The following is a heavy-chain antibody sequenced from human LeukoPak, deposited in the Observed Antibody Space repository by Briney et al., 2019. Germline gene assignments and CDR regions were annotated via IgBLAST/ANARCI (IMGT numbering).Heavy chain of an antibody. CDR1: GFTLSDYY. Sequence: GGSLRLSCAASGFTLSDYYMSWIRQAPGKGLEWVSYISSSGSTIYYADSVKGRFTISRDNAKNSLYLQMNSLRAEDTAVYYCARDRSTVTTRKRGWAFDIWGQGTMVTVSS. D-gene: IGHD4-17*01. V-gene: IGHV3-11*04. J-gene: IGHJ3*02. CDR2: ISSSGSTI. CDR3: ARDRSTVTTRKRGWAFDI.